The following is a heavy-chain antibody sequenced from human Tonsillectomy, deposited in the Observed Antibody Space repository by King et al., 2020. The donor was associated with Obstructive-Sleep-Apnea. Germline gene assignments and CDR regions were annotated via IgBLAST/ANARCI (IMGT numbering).Heavy chain of an antibody. J-gene: IGHJ4*02. D-gene: IGHD2-2*01. V-gene: IGHV4-4*02. CDR2: IYHSGST. Sequence: VQLQESGPGLVKPSGTLSLTCAVSGVSISSGNWWTWVRQPPGKGLEWIGEIYHSGSTNYNPSLKSRVTISVDKSKNQFSLKLSSVTAADTALYYCARVPGGCSSTSCYQDYWGQGTLVTVS. CDR1: GVSISSGNW. CDR3: ARVPGGCSSTSCYQDY.